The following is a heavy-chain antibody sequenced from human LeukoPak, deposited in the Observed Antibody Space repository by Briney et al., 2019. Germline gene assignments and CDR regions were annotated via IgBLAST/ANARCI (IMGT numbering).Heavy chain of an antibody. Sequence: ASVKVSCKASGYTFSGYYMYWVRQAPGQGLEWMGCINPDSGGTNYAQTFQGRVTMTRDTSITTGYMELTRLTSDDTAVYYCARASSGSYFSYYMDVWGKGTTVTISS. D-gene: IGHD1-26*01. V-gene: IGHV1-2*02. CDR2: INPDSGGT. CDR1: GYTFSGYY. J-gene: IGHJ6*03. CDR3: ARASSGSYFSYYMDV.